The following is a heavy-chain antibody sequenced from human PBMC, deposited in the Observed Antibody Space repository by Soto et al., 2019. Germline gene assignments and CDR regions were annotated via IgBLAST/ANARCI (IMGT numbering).Heavy chain of an antibody. J-gene: IGHJ4*02. CDR2: ISYDGSNK. V-gene: IGHV3-30*18. CDR1: GFTFSSYC. D-gene: IGHD2-2*01. Sequence: PGGSLRLSCAASGFTFSSYCMHWVRQAPGKGLEWVAVISYDGSNKYYADSVKGRFTISRDNSKNTLYLQMNSLRAEDTAVYYCAKDPATPGDYWGQGTLVTVSS. CDR3: AKDPATPGDY.